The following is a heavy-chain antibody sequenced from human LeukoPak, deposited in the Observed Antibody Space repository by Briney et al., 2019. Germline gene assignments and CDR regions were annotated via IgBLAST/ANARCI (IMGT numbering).Heavy chain of an antibody. CDR1: GFTFSSYW. J-gene: IGHJ6*03. CDR3: ARMLSSTSLYYYYYYMDV. Sequence: PGGSLRLSCAASGFTFSSYWMSWVRQAPGKGLEWVANIKQDGSEKYYVDSVKGRFTISRDNAKNSLYLQMNSLRAEDTTVYYCARMLSSTSLYYYYYYMDVWGKGTTVTVSS. CDR2: IKQDGSEK. V-gene: IGHV3-7*01. D-gene: IGHD2-2*01.